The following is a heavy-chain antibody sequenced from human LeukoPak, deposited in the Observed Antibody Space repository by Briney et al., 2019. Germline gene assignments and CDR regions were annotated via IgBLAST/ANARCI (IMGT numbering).Heavy chain of an antibody. CDR1: GASISSYF. D-gene: IGHD3-22*01. J-gene: IGHJ4*02. V-gene: IGHV4-59*01. CDR3: TRFYDRSGPHFGY. Sequence: SETLSLTCTVSGASISSYFWSWIRQPPGKGLEWIGDIHYSGNTNYNPSLKSRVTISVDTSKNQFSLKLTSVTAADTAVYYCTRFYDRSGPHFGYWGQGTLVTVSS. CDR2: IHYSGNT.